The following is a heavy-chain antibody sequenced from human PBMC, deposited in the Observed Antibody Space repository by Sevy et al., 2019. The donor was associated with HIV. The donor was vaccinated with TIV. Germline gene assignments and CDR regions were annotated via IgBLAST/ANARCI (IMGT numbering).Heavy chain of an antibody. CDR3: ALERLSSNVAEYFQN. Sequence: GGSLRLSCAASGFTFNAFSMHWVRQAPGKGLEWVATISLDGGNQHYADSVRGRFTISRDNSRNPLFLQMNSHSPEDPGLYYCALERLSSNVAEYFQNWGQGALVTVSS. CDR1: GFTFNAFS. V-gene: IGHV3-30-3*01. CDR2: ISLDGGNQ. D-gene: IGHD3-3*01. J-gene: IGHJ1*01.